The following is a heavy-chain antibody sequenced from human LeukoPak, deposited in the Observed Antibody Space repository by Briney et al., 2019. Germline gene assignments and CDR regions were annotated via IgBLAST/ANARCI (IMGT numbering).Heavy chain of an antibody. Sequence: GASVKVSCKASGYIFTSYGISWVRQAPGQGLAWMGWISAYNGNTNYAQKLQGRVTMTTDTSTSTAYMELRSLRSDDTAVYYCARDRRTVAGTGSGYYFDYWGQGTLVTVSS. CDR3: ARDRRTVAGTGSGYYFDY. CDR2: ISAYNGNT. D-gene: IGHD6-19*01. CDR1: GYIFTSYG. J-gene: IGHJ4*02. V-gene: IGHV1-18*01.